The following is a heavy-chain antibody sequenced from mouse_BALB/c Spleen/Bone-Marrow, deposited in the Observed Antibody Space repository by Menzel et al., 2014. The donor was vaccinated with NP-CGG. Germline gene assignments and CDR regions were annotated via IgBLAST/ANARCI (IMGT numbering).Heavy chain of an antibody. CDR3: AGGVDYVSWFAY. Sequence: VQLKQSGGGLVQPGGSLKLSCAASGFTFSNYGMSWVRQTPDKRLEFVATINTNGGDTYYPDSVKGRFTISRDNAKNTLYLQMSSLKSEDTAMYYCAGGVDYVSWFAYWGQGTLVAVSA. CDR2: INTNGGDT. CDR1: GFTFSNYG. D-gene: IGHD2-4*01. J-gene: IGHJ3*01. V-gene: IGHV5-6-3*01.